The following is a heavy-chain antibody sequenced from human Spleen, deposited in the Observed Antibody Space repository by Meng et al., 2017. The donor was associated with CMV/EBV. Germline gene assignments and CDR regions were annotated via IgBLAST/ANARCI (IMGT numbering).Heavy chain of an antibody. CDR1: GYTFTDYF. CDR3: ARVASPNHYTSDYYVLYGLDV. J-gene: IGHJ6*02. D-gene: IGHD2/OR15-2a*01. V-gene: IGHV1-2*02. CDR2: INPNSGDT. Sequence: GSVKVSCKASGYTFTDYFVHWVRQAPGQGLEWMGYINPNSGDTTSTQNFQGRVTMTRDTSIMTAYMELTSLTSDDTAVYYCARVASPNHYTSDYYVLYGLDVWGQGTTVTVSS.